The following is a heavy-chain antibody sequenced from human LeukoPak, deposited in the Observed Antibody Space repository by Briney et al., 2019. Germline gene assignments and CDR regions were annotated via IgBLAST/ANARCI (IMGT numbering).Heavy chain of an antibody. CDR3: AKVSDTAMVA. CDR1: EFIFSRYA. Sequence: GGSLRLSCAASEFIFSRYAMSWVRQAPGKGLEWVSAISGSGDSTYYAESVKGRFTISRDNSKNTLYLQMNSLRAEDTAVYYCAKVSDTAMVAWGQGTLVTVSS. J-gene: IGHJ5*02. D-gene: IGHD5-18*01. V-gene: IGHV3-23*01. CDR2: ISGSGDST.